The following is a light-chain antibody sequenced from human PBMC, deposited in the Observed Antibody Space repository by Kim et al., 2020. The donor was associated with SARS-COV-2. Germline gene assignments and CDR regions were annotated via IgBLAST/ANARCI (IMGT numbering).Light chain of an antibody. CDR2: TAS. CDR3: QQVHSYPT. Sequence: SASVEPRVTITCRAIKDIDTFLAWYQQKPGIAPKLLIYTASPFQSGVPSRSSGSGFGTNFTLTISTLQPENFATFYCQQVHSYPTFGGRAKVDIK. J-gene: IGKJ4*01. V-gene: IGKV1-9*01. CDR1: KDIDTF.